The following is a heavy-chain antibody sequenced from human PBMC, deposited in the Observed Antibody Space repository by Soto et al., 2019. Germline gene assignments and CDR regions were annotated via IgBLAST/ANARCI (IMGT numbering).Heavy chain of an antibody. CDR1: GFPVSFYT. Sequence: LGLCCEGSGFPVSFYTVGWVRKAPGKGTEWISSISGSGSTIYYADSVKGRFTISRDNSKNTLYLQMSSLRAEDTAVYYCAKVFYYYDSSCYYYFDYWGQGTLVTVSS. D-gene: IGHD3-22*01. CDR3: AKVFYYYDSSCYYYFDY. V-gene: IGHV3-23*01. J-gene: IGHJ4*02. CDR2: ISGSGSTI.